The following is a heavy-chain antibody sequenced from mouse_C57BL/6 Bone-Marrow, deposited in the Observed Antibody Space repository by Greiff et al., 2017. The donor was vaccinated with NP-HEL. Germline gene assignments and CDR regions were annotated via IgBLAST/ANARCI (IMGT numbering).Heavy chain of an antibody. CDR1: GYTFTSYW. CDR2: IDPSDSET. CDR3: ARGGSNYFDY. D-gene: IGHD1-1*01. V-gene: IGHV1-52*01. J-gene: IGHJ2*01. Sequence: QVQLQQPGAELVRPGSSVKLSCKASGYTFTSYWMHWVKQRPIQGLEWIGNIDPSDSETHYNQKFKDKATLTVDKSSSTAYMQRSSLTSEDSAVYYCARGGSNYFDYWGQGTTLTVSS.